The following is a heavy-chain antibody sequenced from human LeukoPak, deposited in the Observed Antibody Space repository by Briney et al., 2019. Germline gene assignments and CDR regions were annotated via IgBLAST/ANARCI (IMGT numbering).Heavy chain of an antibody. V-gene: IGHV4-31*03. CDR1: GGSISSGGYY. CDR2: IHYSGST. CDR3: AREGYSGYLFDY. Sequence: SETLSLTCTVSGGSISSGGYYWNWIRQHPGKGLEWIGYIHYSGSTYYNPSLKSRVAISVDTSKNQFSLKLKFVTAADTAVYFCAREGYSGYLFDYWGQGTLVTVSS. D-gene: IGHD3-22*01. J-gene: IGHJ4*02.